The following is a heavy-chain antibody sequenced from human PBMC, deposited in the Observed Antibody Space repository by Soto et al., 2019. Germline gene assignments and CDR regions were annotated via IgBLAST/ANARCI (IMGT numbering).Heavy chain of an antibody. D-gene: IGHD4-17*01. CDR2: INPSGGST. CDR1: GYTFTSYY. Sequence: ASVKVSCKASGYTFTSYYMHWVRQAPGQGLEWMGIINPSGGSTSYAQKFQGRVTMTRDTSTSTVYMELSSLRSEDTAVYYCARVYGDYVFFYYYGMDVWGQGTTVTVSS. CDR3: ARVYGDYVFFYYYGMDV. V-gene: IGHV1-46*01. J-gene: IGHJ6*02.